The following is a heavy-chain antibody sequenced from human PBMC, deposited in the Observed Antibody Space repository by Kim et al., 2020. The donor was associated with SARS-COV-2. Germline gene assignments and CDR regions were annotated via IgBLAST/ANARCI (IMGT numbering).Heavy chain of an antibody. J-gene: IGHJ4*02. CDR2: ISSSSSTI. CDR1: GFTFSSYS. V-gene: IGHV3-48*02. D-gene: IGHD3-22*01. CDR3: ARDGLPYYYDSSGYYYDPDY. Sequence: GGSLRLSCAASGFTFSSYSMNWVRQAPGKGLEWVSYISSSSSTIYYADSVKGRFTISRDNAKNSLYLQMNSLRDEDTAVYYCARDGLPYYYDSSGYYYDPDYWGQGTLVTVSS.